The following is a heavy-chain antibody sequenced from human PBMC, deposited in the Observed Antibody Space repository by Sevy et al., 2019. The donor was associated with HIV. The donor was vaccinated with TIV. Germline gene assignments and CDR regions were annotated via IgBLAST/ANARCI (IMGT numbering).Heavy chain of an antibody. CDR2: ISYSGST. V-gene: IGHV4-59*01. Sequence: SGTLSLTCTVSGGSISSFYWNWIRQSPGKGLEWIGYISYSGSTNYNPSLKSRVTISVDTSKNQFSLKLSSVTAADTAVYYCARGIFSYGYWREFDYWGQGNLVTVSS. CDR3: ARGIFSYGYWREFDY. CDR1: GGSISSFY. J-gene: IGHJ4*02. D-gene: IGHD5-18*01.